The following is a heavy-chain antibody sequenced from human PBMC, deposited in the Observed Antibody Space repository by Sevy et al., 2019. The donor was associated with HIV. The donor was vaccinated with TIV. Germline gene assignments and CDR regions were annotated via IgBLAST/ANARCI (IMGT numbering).Heavy chain of an antibody. Sequence: GGSLRLSCEASGFTFSSFDMSWVRQAPGKGLEWVSGISGTGGSTYYADSVKGRFTISRDNSKNTLYIHMISLRAEDTAVYYCAKDGGRNWDQFFFDYWGQGTLVTVSS. CDR1: GFTFSSFD. CDR3: AKDGGRNWDQFFFDY. D-gene: IGHD7-27*01. CDR2: ISGTGGST. J-gene: IGHJ4*02. V-gene: IGHV3-23*01.